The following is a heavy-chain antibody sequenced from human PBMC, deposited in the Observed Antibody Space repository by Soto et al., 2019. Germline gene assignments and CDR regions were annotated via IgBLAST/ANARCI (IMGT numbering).Heavy chain of an antibody. Sequence: ASVKVSCKASGYTFTSYDINWVRQASGQGLEWMGWMDPNSGKAGYAQKFQGRVTITRDTSASTAYMELSSLRSEDTAVYYCARGVAGPLHWFDPWGQGTLVTVSS. D-gene: IGHD6-19*01. CDR2: MDPNSGKA. CDR1: GYTFTSYD. V-gene: IGHV1-8*01. J-gene: IGHJ5*02. CDR3: ARGVAGPLHWFDP.